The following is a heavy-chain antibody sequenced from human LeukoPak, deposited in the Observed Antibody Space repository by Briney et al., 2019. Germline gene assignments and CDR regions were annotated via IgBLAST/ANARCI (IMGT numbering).Heavy chain of an antibody. CDR1: GFTVSSNY. CDR2: IYSGGST. Sequence: GGSLRLSCAASGFTVSSNYMSWVRQAPGKGLEWVSVIYSGGSTYYADSVKGRFTISRDNSKNTLYLQMNSQRVEDTAIYYCAKGRGYCTGGSCYSDYWGQGTLVTVSS. D-gene: IGHD2-15*01. V-gene: IGHV3-53*01. CDR3: AKGRGYCTGGSCYSDY. J-gene: IGHJ4*02.